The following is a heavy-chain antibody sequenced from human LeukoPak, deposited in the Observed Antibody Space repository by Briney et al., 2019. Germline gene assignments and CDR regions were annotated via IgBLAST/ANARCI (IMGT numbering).Heavy chain of an antibody. V-gene: IGHV2-5*01. CDR3: ARTRAQLLWLGEFPFDY. J-gene: IGHJ4*02. CDR2: IYWNDDK. CDR1: GFSLSTSGVG. Sequence: SGPTLVNPTQTLTLTCTFSGFSLSTSGVGVGWIRQPPGKALEWLALIYWNDDKRYSPSLKSRLTITKDTSKNQVVLTMTNMDPVDTATYYCARTRAQLLWLGEFPFDYWGQGTLVTVSS. D-gene: IGHD3-10*01.